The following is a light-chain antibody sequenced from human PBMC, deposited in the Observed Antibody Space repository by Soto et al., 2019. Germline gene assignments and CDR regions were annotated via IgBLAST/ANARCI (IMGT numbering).Light chain of an antibody. CDR2: DAS. Sequence: EIVWTQSPGTLSLSPGEGATLSCKASQTVISTHLAWYQQKPGQAPRLLIYDASNRATGIPARFSGSGSGTDFTLTIHSVQSEDFAVYYCQQYHNWPWTFGQGTKVDIK. CDR3: QQYHNWPWT. J-gene: IGKJ1*01. V-gene: IGKV3D-15*01. CDR1: QTVISTH.